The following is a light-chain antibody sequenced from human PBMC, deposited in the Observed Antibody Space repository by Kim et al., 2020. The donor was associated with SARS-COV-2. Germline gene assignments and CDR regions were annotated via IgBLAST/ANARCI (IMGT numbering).Light chain of an antibody. Sequence: MGQTVRITCQGDSLRSFYASWYQQKPGQAPVLVIYGKTNRPSGIPDRFSGSSSGNTASLTITGAQAEDEADYYCNSRDSTDNHWVFGGGTQLTVL. V-gene: IGLV3-19*01. J-gene: IGLJ3*02. CDR3: NSRDSTDNHWV. CDR1: SLRSFY. CDR2: GKT.